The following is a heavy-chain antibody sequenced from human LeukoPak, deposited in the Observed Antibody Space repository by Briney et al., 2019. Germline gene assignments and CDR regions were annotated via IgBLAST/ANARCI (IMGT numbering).Heavy chain of an antibody. CDR3: ARRGSGWSFDY. CDR2: IKQDGSEK. D-gene: IGHD6-19*01. Sequence: GGSLRLSCAASGFTFSSYWMSWVRQAPGKGLEWVANIKQDGSEKYYVDSVKGRFTISRENAKNSLYLQMNSLRAGDTAVYYCARRGSGWSFDYWGQGTLVTVSS. CDR1: GFTFSSYW. J-gene: IGHJ4*02. V-gene: IGHV3-7*01.